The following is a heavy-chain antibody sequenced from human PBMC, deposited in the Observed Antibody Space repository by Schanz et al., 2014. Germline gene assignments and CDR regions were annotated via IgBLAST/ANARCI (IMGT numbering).Heavy chain of an antibody. V-gene: IGHV3-33*01. CDR2: IWNNGVTK. CDR1: GFSLNTYG. CDR3: ARPRFDYEEVDD. D-gene: IGHD4-17*01. J-gene: IGHJ4*02. Sequence: QAQLMESGGGVVQPGTSLILSCSVSGFSLNTYGIHWFRQPAGKGLEWVAVIWNNGVTKYYADSVRGRFTISRDRFQNTLNLRKSSVRAEDTADYYSARPRFDYEEVDDWGKGTRVTVSA.